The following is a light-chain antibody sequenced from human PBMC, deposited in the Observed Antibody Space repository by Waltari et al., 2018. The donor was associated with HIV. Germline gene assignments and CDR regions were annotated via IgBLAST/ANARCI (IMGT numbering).Light chain of an antibody. J-gene: IGKJ5*01. CDR2: DAS. CDR1: QDITNL. Sequence: DIRMTQSPSSLSASVGDRVTITCQASQDITNLLNWYQQKPGTAPKLLIYDASTLEVGVSSRFSGSGSGTTFRFTITNLQPEDVGTSYCQQYANVPPITFGQGTRVEIK. CDR3: QQYANVPPIT. V-gene: IGKV1-33*01.